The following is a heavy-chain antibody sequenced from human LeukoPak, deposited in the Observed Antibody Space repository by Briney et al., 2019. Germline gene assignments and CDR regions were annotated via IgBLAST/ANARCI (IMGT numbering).Heavy chain of an antibody. D-gene: IGHD1-26*01. J-gene: IGHJ6*03. Sequence: ASVKVSCKASGYTFTGYYMHWVRQAPGQGLEWMGWINPNSGGTNYEQKFQGRVTMTRDTSISTAYMELSRLRSDDTAVYYCARVTVQWELLSHYYYYYMDVWGKGTTVTVSS. V-gene: IGHV1-2*02. CDR2: INPNSGGT. CDR3: ARVTVQWELLSHYYYYYMDV. CDR1: GYTFTGYY.